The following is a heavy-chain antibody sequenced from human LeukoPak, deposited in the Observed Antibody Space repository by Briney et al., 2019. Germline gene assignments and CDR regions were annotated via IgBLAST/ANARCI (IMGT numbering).Heavy chain of an antibody. J-gene: IGHJ4*02. CDR2: ISYDGSNK. V-gene: IGHV3-30-3*01. CDR3: ARDKEYSADY. CDR1: GFIFSTYA. D-gene: IGHD5-18*01. Sequence: PGGSLRLSCAASGFIFSTYAMSWVRQAPGKGLEWVAVISYDGSNKYYADSVKGRFTISRDNSKNTLYLQMNSLRAEDTAVYYCARDKEYSADYWGQGTLVTVSS.